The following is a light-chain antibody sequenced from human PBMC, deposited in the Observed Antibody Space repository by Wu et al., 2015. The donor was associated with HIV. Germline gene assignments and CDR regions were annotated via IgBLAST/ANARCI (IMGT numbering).Light chain of an antibody. J-gene: IGKJ2*01. CDR3: QQYDSSPFT. CDR1: QSVSSF. CDR2: DAS. Sequence: EIVLTQSPATLSLSPGERATLSCRASQSVSSFLAWYQQKPGQAPRLLIYDASNRATGVPARFSGSGSGTDFTLTISRLEPEDFAVYWCQQYDSSPFTFGQGTKLELK. V-gene: IGKV3-11*01.